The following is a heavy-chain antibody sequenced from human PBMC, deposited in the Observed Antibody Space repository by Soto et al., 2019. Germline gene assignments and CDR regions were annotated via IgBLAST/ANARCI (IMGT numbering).Heavy chain of an antibody. D-gene: IGHD3-22*01. CDR3: ARSYYDSSRYYYDMDY. V-gene: IGHV5-51*01. J-gene: IGHJ4*02. CDR2: IFPRDSDT. CDR1: GYNYDTYL. Sequence: PGESLKISCKGSGYNYDTYLIAWVRQMPVKGLEWMGIIFPRDSDTRYRPSFQGQVTISADRSTTTAYLQWYSLKASDTAMYYCARSYYDSSRYYYDMDYFGQGTLVTFYS.